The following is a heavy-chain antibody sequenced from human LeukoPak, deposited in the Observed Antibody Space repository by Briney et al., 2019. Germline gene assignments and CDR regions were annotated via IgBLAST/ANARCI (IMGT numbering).Heavy chain of an antibody. Sequence: GGSLRLSCAASGFTFSSYWMSWVRQAPGKGLEWVANIKQDGSEKYYADSVKGRFTISRDNAKNSLYLQMNSLRAEDTALYYCATGDIVQVPAAIRHHYWGQGTLVTVSS. V-gene: IGHV3-7*03. J-gene: IGHJ4*02. D-gene: IGHD2-2*02. CDR2: IKQDGSEK. CDR1: GFTFSSYW. CDR3: ATGDIVQVPAAIRHHY.